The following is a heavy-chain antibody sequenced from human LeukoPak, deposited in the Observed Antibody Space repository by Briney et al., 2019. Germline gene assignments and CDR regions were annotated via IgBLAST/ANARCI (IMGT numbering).Heavy chain of an antibody. CDR2: ISSSSSTI. D-gene: IGHD4-17*01. CDR3: ARDTGDYNAFDI. J-gene: IGHJ3*02. V-gene: IGHV3-48*01. CDR1: GFTFSSYS. Sequence: GGSLRLSCAASGFTFSSYSMNWVRQAPGKGLEWVSYISSSSSTIYYADSVKGRFTISRDNANNSLYLQMNSLRAEDTAVYYCARDTGDYNAFDIWGQGTMVTVSS.